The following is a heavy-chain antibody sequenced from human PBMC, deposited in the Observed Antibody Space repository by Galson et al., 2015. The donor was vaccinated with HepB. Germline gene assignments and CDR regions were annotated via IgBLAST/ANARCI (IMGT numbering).Heavy chain of an antibody. CDR1: GFSFNTFV. J-gene: IGHJ4*02. CDR3: ARDVVDDIDNDDYSSAAGY. Sequence: SLRLSCAASGFSFNTFVMHWVRQAPGRGLEWVALVWSDGSSPYYGASVRGRFTISRDNSKNMLYLQMNNLRVADTAIYYCARDVVDDIDNDDYSSAAGYWGQGTLVTVSS. D-gene: IGHD4-17*01. V-gene: IGHV3-33*01. CDR2: VWSDGSSP.